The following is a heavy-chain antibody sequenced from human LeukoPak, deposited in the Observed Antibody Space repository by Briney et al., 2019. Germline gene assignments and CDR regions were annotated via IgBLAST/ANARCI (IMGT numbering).Heavy chain of an antibody. Sequence: PSETLSLTCAVSGGSISSGGYSWSWIRQPPGKGLEWIGYIYHSGSTYYNPSLKSRVTISVDRSKNQFSLKLSSVTAADTAVYYCARGDYDGLLTFDYWGQGTLVTVSS. CDR1: GGSISSGGYS. CDR2: IYHSGST. CDR3: ARGDYDGLLTFDY. V-gene: IGHV4-30-2*01. J-gene: IGHJ4*02. D-gene: IGHD4-17*01.